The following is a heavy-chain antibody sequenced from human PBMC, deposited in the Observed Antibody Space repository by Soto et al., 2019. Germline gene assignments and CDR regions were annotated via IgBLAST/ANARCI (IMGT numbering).Heavy chain of an antibody. CDR3: ARDLFIAATEPYYYYGMDV. CDR1: GFTFSSYA. V-gene: IGHV3-30-3*01. CDR2: ISYDGSNK. J-gene: IGHJ6*02. Sequence: QVQLVESGGGVVQPGRSLRLSCAASGFTFSSYAMHWVRQAPGKGLEWVAVISYDGSNKYYADSVKGRFTISRDNSKNXLXLQMNSLRAEDTAVYYCARDLFIAATEPYYYYGMDVWGQGTTVTVSS. D-gene: IGHD6-13*01.